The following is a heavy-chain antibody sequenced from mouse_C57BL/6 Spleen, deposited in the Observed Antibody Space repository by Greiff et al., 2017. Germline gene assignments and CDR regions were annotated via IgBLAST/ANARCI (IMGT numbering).Heavy chain of an antibody. J-gene: IGHJ3*01. V-gene: IGHV5-4*01. CDR3: ARDHGWFAY. CDR1: GFTFSSYA. Sequence: EVQLVESGGGLVKPGGSLKLSCAASGFTFSSYAMSWVRQTPEKRLEWVATISDGGSYTYYPDNVKGRFTISRDNAKNNLYLQMSHLKSEDTAMYYCARDHGWFAYGGKGTLVTVSA. CDR2: ISDGGSYT.